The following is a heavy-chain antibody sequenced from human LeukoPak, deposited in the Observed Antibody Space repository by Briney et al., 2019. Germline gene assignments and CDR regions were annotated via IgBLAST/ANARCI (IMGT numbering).Heavy chain of an antibody. CDR2: ISSSGSTI. CDR3: ARAFTYYYGSV. V-gene: IGHV3-48*03. Sequence: GGSLRLSCAASGFTFSSYEMNWVRQAPGKGLEWVSYISSSGSTIYYADSVKGRFTISRDNAKNSLYLQMNSLRAEDTAVYYCARAFTYYYGSVWGQGTLVTVSS. D-gene: IGHD3-10*01. J-gene: IGHJ4*02. CDR1: GFTFSSYE.